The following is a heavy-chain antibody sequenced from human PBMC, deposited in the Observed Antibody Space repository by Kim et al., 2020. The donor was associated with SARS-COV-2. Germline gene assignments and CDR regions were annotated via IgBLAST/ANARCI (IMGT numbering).Heavy chain of an antibody. Sequence: IYAQKFQGRVTMTEDTSTDTAYMELSSLRSEDTAVYYCATAQQLVRGLCDYWGQGTLVTVSS. CDR3: ATAQQLVRGLCDY. J-gene: IGHJ4*02. V-gene: IGHV1-24*01. D-gene: IGHD6-13*01.